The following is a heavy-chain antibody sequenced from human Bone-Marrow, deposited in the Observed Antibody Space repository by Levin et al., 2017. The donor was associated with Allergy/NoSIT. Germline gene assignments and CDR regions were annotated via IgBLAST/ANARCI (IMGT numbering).Heavy chain of an antibody. Sequence: PSETLSLTCSVSGGSISSGSYYWSWVRQPAGKGLEWIGRMSISGSSHYNPSLKSRVTLSLDASENQFSLNLSSLTAADTAVYFCAREKDNFGVNFDSWGQGTLVTVSS. CDR2: MSISGSS. J-gene: IGHJ4*02. D-gene: IGHD4/OR15-4a*01. CDR3: AREKDNFGVNFDS. CDR1: GGSISSGSYY. V-gene: IGHV4-61*02.